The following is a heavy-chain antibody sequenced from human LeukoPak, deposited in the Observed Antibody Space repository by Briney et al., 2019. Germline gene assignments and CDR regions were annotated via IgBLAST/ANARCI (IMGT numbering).Heavy chain of an antibody. CDR2: ITNSGTT. V-gene: IGHV4-59*11. D-gene: IGHD5-18*01. J-gene: IGHJ6*03. Sequence: KSSETLSLTCNVSGESISSHYWSWTRQSPGKGLEWIGYITNSGTTKFNPSLKSRVTISRDTSKNQISLRLSSVTAADTAVFFCARVGYSYGDPGYYYYYMNVWGKGTAVTISS. CDR3: ARVGYSYGDPGYYYYYMNV. CDR1: GESISSHY.